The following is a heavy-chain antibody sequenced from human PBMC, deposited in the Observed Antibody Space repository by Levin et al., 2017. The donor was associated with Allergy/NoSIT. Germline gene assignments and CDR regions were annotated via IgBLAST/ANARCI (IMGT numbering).Heavy chain of an antibody. CDR1: GFTFPNFW. CDR3: ARDQNYYGSGSYYRVAFDI. V-gene: IGHV3-7*04. D-gene: IGHD3-10*01. CDR2: IKEDGSEE. J-gene: IGHJ3*02. Sequence: GESLKISCAASGFTFPNFWLTWVRQAPGKGLEWVANIKEDGSEEFYVDSVKGRFTISRDNAKNSLYLHMNRLRAEDTAVYYCARDQNYYGSGSYYRVAFDIWGQGTMVTVSS.